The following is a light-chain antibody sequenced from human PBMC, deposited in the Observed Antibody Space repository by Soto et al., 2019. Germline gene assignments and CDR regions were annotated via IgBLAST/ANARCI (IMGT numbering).Light chain of an antibody. CDR3: ASWDGSLNVVL. J-gene: IGLJ2*01. CDR1: SSNSGSNT. V-gene: IGLV1-44*01. CDR2: STN. Sequence: QSVLTQPPSASGTPGQRVTISCSGSSSNSGSNTVNWYQQLPGSAPKLLMYSTNQRPSGVPDRFSGSKSGTSASLAISGLQSEDEDDYYCASWDGSLNVVLFGGGTKVTVL.